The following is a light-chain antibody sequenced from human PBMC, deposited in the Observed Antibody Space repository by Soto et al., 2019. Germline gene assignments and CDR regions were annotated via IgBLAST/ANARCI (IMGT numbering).Light chain of an antibody. CDR1: SSNIGTNT. Sequence: QSVLTQPPSASGTPGQRVPISCSGSSSNIGTNTVNWYQQLPGTAPKLLIYSNDQRPSGVPDRVSGSKSGTSASLAISGLQSEDEADYYCAAWDDSLNGWVFGGGTKVTVL. CDR2: SND. V-gene: IGLV1-44*01. J-gene: IGLJ3*02. CDR3: AAWDDSLNGWV.